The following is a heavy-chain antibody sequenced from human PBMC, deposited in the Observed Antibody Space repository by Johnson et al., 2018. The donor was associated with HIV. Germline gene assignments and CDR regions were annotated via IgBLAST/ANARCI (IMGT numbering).Heavy chain of an antibody. CDR3: ARGREGGNYQGGAFDI. D-gene: IGHD1-26*01. J-gene: IGHJ3*02. Sequence: VQLVESGGGLVQPGGSLRLSCAASGFTFSSYYMHWVRQATGKGLEWVSAIGTAGDTYYPGSVKGRFTISRENAKNSLYLQMNSLRAEDTAVYYCARGREGGNYQGGAFDIWGQGTMVTVSS. CDR1: GFTFSSYY. V-gene: IGHV3-13*01. CDR2: IGTAGDT.